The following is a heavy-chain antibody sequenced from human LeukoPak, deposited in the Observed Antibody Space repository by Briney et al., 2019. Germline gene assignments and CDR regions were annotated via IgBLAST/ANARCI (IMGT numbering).Heavy chain of an antibody. Sequence: PSETLSLTCTVSGGSISSYYWSWIRQPPGKGLEWIGYIYYSGSTNYNPSLKSRVTISVDTSKNQFSLKLSSVTAADTAVYYCAKDSSHYRGSSDYWGQGTLVTVSS. D-gene: IGHD6-6*01. CDR3: AKDSSHYRGSSDY. CDR1: GGSISSYY. V-gene: IGHV4-59*01. CDR2: IYYSGST. J-gene: IGHJ4*02.